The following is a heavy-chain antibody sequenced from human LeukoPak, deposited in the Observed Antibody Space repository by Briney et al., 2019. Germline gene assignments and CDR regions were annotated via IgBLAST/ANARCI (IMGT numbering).Heavy chain of an antibody. CDR3: ARDPPYIFGVPGADY. V-gene: IGHV3-66*02. J-gene: IGHJ4*02. CDR1: GFTVSSNY. D-gene: IGHD3-3*01. CDR2: IYSGGST. Sequence: GGSLRLSCAASGFTVSSNYMSWVRQAPGKGLEWVSVIYSGGSTYYADYVKGRFTISRDNSKNTLYLQMNSLRAEDTAVYYCARDPPYIFGVPGADYWGQGTLVTVSS.